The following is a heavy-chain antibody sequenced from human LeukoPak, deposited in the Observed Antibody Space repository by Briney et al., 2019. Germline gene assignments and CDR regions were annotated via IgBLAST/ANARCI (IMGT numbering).Heavy chain of an antibody. Sequence: ASVKVSCKASGGTFSSYTISWVRQAPGQGLEWMGRIIPILGIANYAQKFQGRVTITADKSTSTAYMELSSLRSEDTAVYYCASSDCSGGSCYVNGAFDIWGQGTMVTVSS. D-gene: IGHD2-15*01. CDR2: IIPILGIA. V-gene: IGHV1-69*02. J-gene: IGHJ3*02. CDR1: GGTFSSYT. CDR3: ASSDCSGGSCYVNGAFDI.